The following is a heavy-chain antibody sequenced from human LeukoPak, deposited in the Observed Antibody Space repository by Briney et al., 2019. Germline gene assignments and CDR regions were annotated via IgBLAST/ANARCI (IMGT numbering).Heavy chain of an antibody. CDR1: GYTFTSYG. D-gene: IGHD1-26*01. J-gene: IGHJ4*02. CDR2: ISAYNGNT. CDR3: ARPRSGSYLNHPDGYFDY. V-gene: IGHV1-18*01. Sequence: ASVKVSCKASGYTFTSYGISWVRQAPGQGLEWMGWISAYNGNTNYAQKLQGRVTMTTDTSTSTAYMELRSLRSDDTAVYYCARPRSGSYLNHPDGYFDYWGQGTLVTVSS.